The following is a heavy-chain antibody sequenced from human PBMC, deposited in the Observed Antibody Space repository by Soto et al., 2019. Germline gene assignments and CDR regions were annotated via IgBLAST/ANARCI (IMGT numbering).Heavy chain of an antibody. CDR3: AGKTEGYDILTGYYRPVGFDI. CDR1: GGSISSGGYY. V-gene: IGHV4-31*03. J-gene: IGHJ3*02. CDR2: IYYSGST. Sequence: SETLSLTCTVSGGSISSGGYYWSWIRQHPGKGLEWIGYIYYSGSTYYNPSLKSRVTISVDTSKNQFSLKLSSVTAADTAVYYCAGKTEGYDILTGYYRPVGFDIWGQGTMVTVSS. D-gene: IGHD3-9*01.